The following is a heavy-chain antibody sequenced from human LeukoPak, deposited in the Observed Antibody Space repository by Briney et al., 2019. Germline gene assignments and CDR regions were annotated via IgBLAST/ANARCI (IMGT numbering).Heavy chain of an antibody. CDR2: MNPNSGNT. V-gene: IGHV1-8*01. J-gene: IGHJ3*02. Sequence: ASVKVSCKASGYTFTSYDINWVRRATGQGLEWMGWMNPNSGNTGYAQKLQGRVTMTRNTSISTAYMELSSLRSEDTAVYYCARGKTTVFKDDAFDIWGQGTMVTVSS. CDR1: GYTFTSYD. D-gene: IGHD4-17*01. CDR3: ARGKTTVFKDDAFDI.